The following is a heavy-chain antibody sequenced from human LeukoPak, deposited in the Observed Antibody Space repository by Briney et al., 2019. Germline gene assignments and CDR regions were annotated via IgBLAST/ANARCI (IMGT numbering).Heavy chain of an antibody. CDR1: GFTFSSYS. J-gene: IGHJ6*03. D-gene: IGHD2-2*01. CDR3: AREYQLLHMDV. Sequence: GSLRLSCAASGFTFSSYSMNWVRQAPGKGLVWVSSISSSSSYIYYADSVKGRFTISRDNAKNSLYLQMNSLRAEDTAVYYCAREYQLLHMDVWGKGTTVTVSS. V-gene: IGHV3-21*01. CDR2: ISSSSSYI.